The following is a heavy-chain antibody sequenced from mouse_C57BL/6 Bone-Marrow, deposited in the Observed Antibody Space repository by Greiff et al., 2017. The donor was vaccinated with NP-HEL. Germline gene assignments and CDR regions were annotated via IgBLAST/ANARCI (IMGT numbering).Heavy chain of an antibody. CDR1: GYTFTSYW. CDR3: AREDGNDDY. Sequence: QVQLQQPGAELVRPGTSVKLSCKASGYTFTSYWMHWVKQRPGQGLEWIGVIDPSDSYTNYNQKFKGKATLTVDTSSSTAYMQLSSLTSEDSAVYYCAREDGNDDYWGQGTTLTVSS. CDR2: IDPSDSYT. J-gene: IGHJ2*01. V-gene: IGHV1-59*01.